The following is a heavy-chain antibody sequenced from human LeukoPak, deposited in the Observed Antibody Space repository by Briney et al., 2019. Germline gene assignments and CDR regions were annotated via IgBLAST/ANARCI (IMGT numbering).Heavy chain of an antibody. J-gene: IGHJ4*02. CDR2: VRAKTDGGTT. D-gene: IGHD2/OR15-2a*01. CDR3: AADTPVPLTHIDY. CDR1: GFTFTNAW. V-gene: IGHV3-15*01. Sequence: PGGSLRLSCAVSGFTFTNAWMNWVRQAPGKGLEWVGRVRAKTDGGTTEYAAPVKGRFSISRDDSTNTVYLQMNSLITEDTAIYYCAADTPVPLTHIDYWGQGALVTVSS.